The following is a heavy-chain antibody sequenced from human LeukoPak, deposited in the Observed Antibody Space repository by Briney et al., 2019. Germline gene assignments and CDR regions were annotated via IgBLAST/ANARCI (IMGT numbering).Heavy chain of an antibody. V-gene: IGHV3-74*01. CDR3: STGSGHAFDI. CDR2: INSDGSST. Sequence: GGSLRLSCAASGFTFSSYWMHWVRQVPGKGLVWVSRINSDGSSTSYADSVKGRFTISRDNAKNTLYVQMDSLRVEDTAVYYCSTGSGHAFDIWGRGTMVTVSS. CDR1: GFTFSSYW. D-gene: IGHD3-10*01. J-gene: IGHJ3*02.